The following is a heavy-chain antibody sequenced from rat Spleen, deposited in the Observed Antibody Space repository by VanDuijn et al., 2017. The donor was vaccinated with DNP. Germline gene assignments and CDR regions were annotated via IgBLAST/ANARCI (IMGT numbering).Heavy chain of an antibody. V-gene: IGHV5-7*01. CDR2: ISSDDRSI. Sequence: EVQLVESGGGLVQPGRSLKLSCIASGFTFSDYNMAWVRQAPKKGLEWVATISSDDRSIYYRDSVKGRFTISRDNAKNTLYLQMDSLRSEDTATYYCASRPPPTRGPFEYWGPGVMVTVAS. J-gene: IGHJ2*01. D-gene: IGHD1-4*01. CDR1: GFTFSDYN. CDR3: ASRPPPTRGPFEY.